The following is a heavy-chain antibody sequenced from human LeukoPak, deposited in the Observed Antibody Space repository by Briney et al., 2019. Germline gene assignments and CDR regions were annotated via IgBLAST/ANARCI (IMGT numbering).Heavy chain of an antibody. J-gene: IGHJ6*02. Sequence: GGSLRLSCAASGFTFDDYAMHWVRQAPGKGLEWVSGISWNSGSIGYADSVKGRFTISRDNAKNSLYLQMNSLRAEDTALYYCARDRGPSPIYYHYYGMDVWGQGTTVTVSS. V-gene: IGHV3-9*01. CDR3: ARDRGPSPIYYHYYGMDV. D-gene: IGHD2-15*01. CDR2: ISWNSGSI. CDR1: GFTFDDYA.